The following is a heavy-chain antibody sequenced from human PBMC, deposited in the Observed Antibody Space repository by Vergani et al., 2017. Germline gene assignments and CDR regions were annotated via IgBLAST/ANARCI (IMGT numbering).Heavy chain of an antibody. Sequence: QVQLVESGGGEVQPGRSLRLSCSAAGFPFSDYGVHWVRPAPGKGLEWVSVISYDGNKKNYADSVKGRFTISRDNSKNTLYLEMNALRAEDTAVYYCARDFLTRVTTLDYYYKGVWGKGTTVTVSS. CDR3: ARDFLTRVTTLDYYYKGV. CDR1: GFPFSDYG. D-gene: IGHD1-1*01. J-gene: IGHJ6*03. V-gene: IGHV3-30*03. CDR2: ISYDGNKK.